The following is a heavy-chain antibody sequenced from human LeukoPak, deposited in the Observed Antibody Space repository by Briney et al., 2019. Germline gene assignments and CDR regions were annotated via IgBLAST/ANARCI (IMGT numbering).Heavy chain of an antibody. D-gene: IGHD4-11*01. CDR1: GYSISSGYY. Sequence: SETLSLTCAVSGYSISSGYYWGWIRQSPGRGLEWIGSMSYVGITSYNPSLKSRATISVDTSKNQFSLMLSSVTAADTAVYYCTRLPLDYSLDHWGQGTPVSVSS. J-gene: IGHJ4*02. V-gene: IGHV4-38-2*01. CDR2: MSYVGIT. CDR3: TRLPLDYSLDH.